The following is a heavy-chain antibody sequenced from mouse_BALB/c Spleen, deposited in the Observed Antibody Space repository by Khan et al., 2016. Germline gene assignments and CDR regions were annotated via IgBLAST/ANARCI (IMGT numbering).Heavy chain of an antibody. CDR1: GYTFSSYW. Sequence: EVELVESGTVLARPGASVKMSCKASGYTFSSYWMHWVKQRPGQGLEWIGVIFPGNSDTTYNQKFKGKAELTAVTSTSTAYMELSSLTNEDSAVYYCTRVDTTGYAWFAYWGQGTLVTVSA. CDR2: IFPGNSDT. J-gene: IGHJ3*01. V-gene: IGHV1-5*01. CDR3: TRVDTTGYAWFAY. D-gene: IGHD3-2*01.